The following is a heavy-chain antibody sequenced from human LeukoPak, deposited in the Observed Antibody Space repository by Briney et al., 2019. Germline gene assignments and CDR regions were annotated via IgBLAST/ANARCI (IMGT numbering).Heavy chain of an antibody. CDR1: GDSITSSY. V-gene: IGHV4-4*07. CDR3: VRDLSSAWYAFDY. D-gene: IGHD6-19*01. J-gene: IGHJ4*02. CDR2: LYVSGST. Sequence: SETLSLTCTVSGDSITSSYWSWIRQTAGKGLEWIGRLYVSGSTNYNPSLMSRVSISVGKSKNQFTLNLSSVTAADTAVYYCVRDLSSAWYAFDYWGQAILVTVSS.